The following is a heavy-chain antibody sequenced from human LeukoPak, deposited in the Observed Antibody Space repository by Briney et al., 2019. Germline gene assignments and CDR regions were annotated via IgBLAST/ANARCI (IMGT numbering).Heavy chain of an antibody. Sequence: GGSLRLSCAASGFTFSSYGMHWVRQAPGKGLEWVAVISYDGSNKYYADSVKGRFTIPRDNSKNTLYLQMNSLRAEDTAVYYCANLKGTDYWGQGTLVTVSS. J-gene: IGHJ4*02. D-gene: IGHD1-1*01. CDR2: ISYDGSNK. V-gene: IGHV3-30*18. CDR3: ANLKGTDY. CDR1: GFTFSSYG.